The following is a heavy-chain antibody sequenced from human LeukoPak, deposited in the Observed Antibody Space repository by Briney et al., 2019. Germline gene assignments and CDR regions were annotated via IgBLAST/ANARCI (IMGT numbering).Heavy chain of an antibody. Sequence: GGSLRLSCAASGFTFSSHSMNWVRQAPGKGLEWVSSISSSSSYIYYADSVKGRFTISRDNAKNSLYLQMNSLRAEDTAVYYCARGEEPNYDFWSGYYLGAFDIWGQGTMVTVSS. CDR2: ISSSSSYI. V-gene: IGHV3-21*01. J-gene: IGHJ3*02. D-gene: IGHD3-3*01. CDR3: ARGEEPNYDFWSGYYLGAFDI. CDR1: GFTFSSHS.